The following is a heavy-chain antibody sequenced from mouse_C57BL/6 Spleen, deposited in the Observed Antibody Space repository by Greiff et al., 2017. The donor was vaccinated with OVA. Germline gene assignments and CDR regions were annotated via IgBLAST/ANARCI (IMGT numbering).Heavy chain of an antibody. CDR1: GFNIKNTY. D-gene: IGHD1-1*01. V-gene: IGHV14-3*01. Sequence: EVKLQESVAELVRPGASVKLSCTASGFNIKNTYMHWVKQRPEQGLEWIGRIDPANGNTKYAPKFQGKATITADTSSITAYLQLSILTSEDTAIYYCARILYYYGSSYDAMDYWGQGTSVTVSS. CDR3: ARILYYYGSSYDAMDY. CDR2: IDPANGNT. J-gene: IGHJ4*01.